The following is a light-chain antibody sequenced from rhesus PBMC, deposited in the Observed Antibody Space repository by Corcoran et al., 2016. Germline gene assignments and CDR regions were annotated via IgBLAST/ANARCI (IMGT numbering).Light chain of an antibody. V-gene: IGKV1-69*01. Sequence: DIQMTQSPSSLSAPVGDRVTITCRASQGISNWLAWYQQKPGKAPKLLIYRATKLENGVPSRVSGCGPGTAFTLPISRLPPEDIATYYCPQTDNSPWTFGQGTKVEI. CDR1: QGISNW. CDR2: RAT. CDR3: PQTDNSPWT. J-gene: IGKJ1*01.